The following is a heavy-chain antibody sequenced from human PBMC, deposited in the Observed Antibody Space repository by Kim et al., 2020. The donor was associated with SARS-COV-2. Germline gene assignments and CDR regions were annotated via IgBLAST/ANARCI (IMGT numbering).Heavy chain of an antibody. CDR2: IVVGSGNT. D-gene: IGHD6-25*01. CDR1: GFTFTSSA. J-gene: IGHJ4*02. CDR3: AAYPIRGYGNDY. V-gene: IGHV1-58*01. Sequence: SVKVSCKASGFTFTSSAVQWVRQARGQRLEWIGWIVVGSGNTNYAQKFQERVTITRDMSTSTAYMELSSLRSEDTAVYYCAAYPIRGYGNDYWGQGTLVTVSS.